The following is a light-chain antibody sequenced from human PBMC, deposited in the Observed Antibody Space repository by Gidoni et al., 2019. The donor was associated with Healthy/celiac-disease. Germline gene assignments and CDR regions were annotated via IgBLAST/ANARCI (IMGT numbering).Light chain of an antibody. CDR1: QSVLYSSNNKNY. CDR3: QQYYSTPYT. CDR2: WAS. V-gene: IGKV4-1*01. J-gene: IGKJ2*01. Sequence: DIVMTPSPDSPAVSLGEGATINCKSSQSVLYSSNNKNYLAWYQQKPGQPPKLLIYWASTRESGVPDRFSGSGSGTDFTLPISSLQAEDVAVYYCQQYYSTPYTFGQGTKLEIK.